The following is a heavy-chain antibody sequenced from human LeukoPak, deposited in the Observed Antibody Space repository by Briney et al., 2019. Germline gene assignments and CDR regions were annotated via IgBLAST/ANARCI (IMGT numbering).Heavy chain of an antibody. D-gene: IGHD6-13*01. CDR3: ARDLSIAAAGTFGY. V-gene: IGHV1-18*01. CDR1: GYTFTCYG. CDR2: NNTYKGNN. J-gene: IGHJ4*02. Sequence: ASVTVSCKASGYTFTCYGISWVRLAPGPGLEWMGWNNTYKGNNNYAQKLQGRVTMTTSTSTSTAYMELGSQRSDDTAVYYCARDLSIAAAGTFGYWGQGTLVTVSS.